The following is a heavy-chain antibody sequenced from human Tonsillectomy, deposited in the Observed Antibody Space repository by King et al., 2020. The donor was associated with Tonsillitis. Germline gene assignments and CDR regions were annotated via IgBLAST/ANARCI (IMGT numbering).Heavy chain of an antibody. Sequence: QLQLQESGPGLVKPSETLSLTCTVSGGSISSYYWSWIRQPPGKGLEWIGYIYYSGGTNYNPALKSRVTISIDTSKTQFSLKLSSVTAADTAVYYCARDRGIVGAHGWFDPWGQGTLVTVSS. V-gene: IGHV4-59*01. CDR2: IYYSGGT. CDR1: GGSISSYY. J-gene: IGHJ5*02. CDR3: ARDRGIVGAHGWFDP. D-gene: IGHD1-26*01.